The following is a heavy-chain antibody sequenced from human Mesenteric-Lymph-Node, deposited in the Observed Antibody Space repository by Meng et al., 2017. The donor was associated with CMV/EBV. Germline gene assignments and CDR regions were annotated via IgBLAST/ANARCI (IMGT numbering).Heavy chain of an antibody. J-gene: IGHJ4*02. CDR2: IYYSGST. D-gene: IGHD3-9*01. CDR1: GGSISSGGYY. CDR3: ARGAQLRYFDH. V-gene: IGHV4-31*03. Sequence: TCTVSGGSISSGGYYWSWIRQQPGKGLEWIGYIYYSGSTYYNPSLKSRVTISVDTSKNQFSLKLSSVTAADTAVYYCARGAQLRYFDHWGQGTLVTVSS.